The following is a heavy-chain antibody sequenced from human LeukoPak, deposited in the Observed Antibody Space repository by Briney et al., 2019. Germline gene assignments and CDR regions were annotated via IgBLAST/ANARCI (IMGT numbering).Heavy chain of an antibody. CDR1: GFTFDDYA. D-gene: IGHD5-24*01. CDR3: AKELGRDGYNSGGRFDY. CDR2: ISGDGGST. Sequence: PGGSLRLSCAASGFTFDDYAMHWVRQAPGKGLEWVSLISGDGGSTYYADSAKGRFTISRDNSKNSLYLQMNSLRTEDTALYYCAKELGRDGYNSGGRFDYWGQGTLVTVSS. J-gene: IGHJ4*02. V-gene: IGHV3-43*02.